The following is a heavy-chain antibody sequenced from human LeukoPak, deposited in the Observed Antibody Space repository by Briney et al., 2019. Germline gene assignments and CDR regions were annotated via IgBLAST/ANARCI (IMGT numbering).Heavy chain of an antibody. Sequence: SETLSLTCAVSGGSISRSNWWSWVRQPPRKGLEWIGEIYHSGSTNYNPSLKSRVTISVDKSKNQFSLKLSSVTAADTAVYYCASVNDYGDPLPRYMDVWGKGTAVTVSS. CDR1: GGSISRSNW. CDR3: ASVNDYGDPLPRYMDV. D-gene: IGHD4-17*01. J-gene: IGHJ6*03. V-gene: IGHV4-4*02. CDR2: IYHSGST.